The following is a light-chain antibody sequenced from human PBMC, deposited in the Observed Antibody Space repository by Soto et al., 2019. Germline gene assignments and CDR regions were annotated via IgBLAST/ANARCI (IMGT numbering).Light chain of an antibody. V-gene: IGKV3-15*01. Sequence: IVGTRCAVQLTLSPGERFTLSCRASPSVSNNLVWYQQKLGQAPRLLVYGSFLRATGIPARFSGSASGMELTLPISCAHCEVFVVHYCQQNRIRTAVTFGQGTRLEI. CDR2: GSF. CDR1: PSVSNN. CDR3: QQNRIRTAVT. J-gene: IGKJ5*01.